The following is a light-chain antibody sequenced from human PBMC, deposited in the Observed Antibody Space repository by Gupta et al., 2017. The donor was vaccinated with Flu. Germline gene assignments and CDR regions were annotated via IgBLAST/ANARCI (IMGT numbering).Light chain of an antibody. Sequence: SVLSQPPSVSAAPGQQVTVSSCGTSSNIGSEYVSWYQHVPGAVPKLLIYENDTRPSGIPDRFSASKSGASATLDITGLQPADEADYYCGTWDSLNSGGLFGGGTHLTVL. V-gene: IGLV1-51*02. J-gene: IGLJ3*02. CDR2: END. CDR3: GTWDSLNSGGL. CDR1: SSNIGSEY.